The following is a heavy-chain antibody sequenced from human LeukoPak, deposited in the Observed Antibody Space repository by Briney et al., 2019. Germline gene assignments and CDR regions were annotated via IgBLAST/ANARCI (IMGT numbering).Heavy chain of an antibody. J-gene: IGHJ5*02. Sequence: GSLRLSCAASGFTFSDYYMTWIRQAPGKGLEWLSYIDSSGDVIYYADSVKGRFTISRDNAKNSVFLQMNSLRAEDTAVYYCAKGTHSSSWHWYDPWGQGTLVTVSS. D-gene: IGHD3-22*01. CDR3: AKGTHSSSWHWYDP. CDR1: GFTFSDYY. V-gene: IGHV3-11*01. CDR2: IDSSGDVI.